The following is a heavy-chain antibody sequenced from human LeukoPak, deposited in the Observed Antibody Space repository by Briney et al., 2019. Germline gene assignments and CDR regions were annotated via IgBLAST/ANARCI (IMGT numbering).Heavy chain of an antibody. CDR3: ASSSSLGN. J-gene: IGHJ4*02. CDR1: GFTFSSYE. V-gene: IGHV3-48*03. D-gene: IGHD6-6*01. Sequence: GGSLRLSCAASGFTFSSYEMNWVRQAPGKGLELVSYISSSGSTIYYADSVKGRFTISRDNAKNSLSLQMNSLRAEDTAVYYCASSSSLGNWGQGTLVTVSS. CDR2: ISSSGSTI.